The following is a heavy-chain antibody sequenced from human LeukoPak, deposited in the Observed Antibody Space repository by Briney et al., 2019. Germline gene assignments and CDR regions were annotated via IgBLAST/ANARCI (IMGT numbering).Heavy chain of an antibody. CDR1: GGSFSNYF. J-gene: IGHJ6*03. V-gene: IGHV4-4*07. Sequence: PSETLSLTCSVSGGSFSNYFWSWVRQPAGKGLEWIGRIYPSGNTSYNPSLKSRVTLSVDTSKTQFYLSLSSATAADTAVYYCAREDSGSYYNFYYFYMDVWGKGTTVTISS. CDR3: AREDSGSYYNFYYFYMDV. D-gene: IGHD3-10*01. CDR2: IYPSGNT.